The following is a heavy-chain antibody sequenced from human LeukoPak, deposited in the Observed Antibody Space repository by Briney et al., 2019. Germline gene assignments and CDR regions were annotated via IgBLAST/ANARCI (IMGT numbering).Heavy chain of an antibody. D-gene: IGHD2-2*01. V-gene: IGHV4-34*01. Sequence: SETLSLTCAVYGGSFSGYYWSWIRQPPGKGLEWIGKINHSRSTNYNPSLKSRVTISVDTSKNQFSLKLSSVTAADTAVYYCARMVVVVVPAAMRDYYYYYGMDVWGQGTTVTVSS. CDR2: INHSRST. J-gene: IGHJ6*02. CDR3: ARMVVVVVPAAMRDYYYYYGMDV. CDR1: GGSFSGYY.